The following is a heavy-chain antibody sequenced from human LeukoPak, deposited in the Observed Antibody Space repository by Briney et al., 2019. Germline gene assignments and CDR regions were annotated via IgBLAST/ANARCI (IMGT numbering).Heavy chain of an antibody. Sequence: ASVKVSCKASGYTFTSYYMHWVRQAPGQGLEWMGLINPTGGSTGYAQKFQGRVTMTRDMSTSTAYMELRSLRSDDTAVYYCARAGSYGHHFDYWGQGTLVTVSS. CDR3: ARAGSYGHHFDY. CDR2: INPTGGST. CDR1: GYTFTSYY. J-gene: IGHJ4*02. D-gene: IGHD5-18*01. V-gene: IGHV1-46*01.